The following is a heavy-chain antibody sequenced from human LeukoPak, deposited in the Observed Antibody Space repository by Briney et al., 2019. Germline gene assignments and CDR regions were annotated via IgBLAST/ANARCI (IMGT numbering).Heavy chain of an antibody. J-gene: IGHJ3*02. CDR3: AKDRGNWGYAFDI. D-gene: IGHD7-27*01. CDR2: ISAAGSNT. Sequence: GGSLRLSCAASGFTFTSYAMSWVRLAPGKGLEWVSAISAAGSNTKYADSVRGRFTISRDRSTNTLYLHMNSLRAEDTAVYFCAKDRGNWGYAFDIWGQGTMVTVSS. V-gene: IGHV3-23*01. CDR1: GFTFTSYA.